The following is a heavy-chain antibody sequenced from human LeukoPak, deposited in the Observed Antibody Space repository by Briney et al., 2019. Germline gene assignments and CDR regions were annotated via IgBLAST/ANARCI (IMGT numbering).Heavy chain of an antibody. CDR2: IDRDGSRI. J-gene: IGHJ4*02. Sequence: GGSLRLSCAVSGFTLSSYWMHWVRQAPGKGLVWVSRIDRDGSRINYADSVKGRFTISRDNGKNTLFLHMNSLRAEDAAVYYCVRGNDYGGPHYWGQGTLVTVSS. CDR3: VRGNDYGGPHY. CDR1: GFTLSSYW. D-gene: IGHD4-23*01. V-gene: IGHV3-74*01.